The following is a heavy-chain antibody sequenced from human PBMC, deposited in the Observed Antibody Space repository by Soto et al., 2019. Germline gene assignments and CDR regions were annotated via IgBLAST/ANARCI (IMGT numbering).Heavy chain of an antibody. CDR1: GYTFTNYW. D-gene: IGHD3-22*01. Sequence: GESLKISCKGFGYTFTNYWIGWLRQMPGKGPEWMGIIYPGDSDTKYNPSFQGQVTISADKSITTTYLQWSSLKASDTAIYYCEDSIVYYGMDVWGQGTTVTVS. V-gene: IGHV5-51*01. J-gene: IGHJ6*02. CDR3: EDSIVYYGMDV. CDR2: IYPGDSDT.